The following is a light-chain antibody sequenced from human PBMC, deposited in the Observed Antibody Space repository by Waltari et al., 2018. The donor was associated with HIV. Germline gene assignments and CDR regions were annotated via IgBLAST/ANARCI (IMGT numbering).Light chain of an antibody. Sequence: QSALTQPASVSGSPGQSITISCIGTSSDVGDYNYVSWYQQHPGKAAKVMINEGSKRPSGSADRFSGSKSGNTAALTISGLQAEDEADYYCSSYTSRASATYVFGTGTKVTVL. CDR2: EGS. CDR1: SSDVGDYNY. J-gene: IGLJ1*01. V-gene: IGLV2-14*01. CDR3: SSYTSRASATYV.